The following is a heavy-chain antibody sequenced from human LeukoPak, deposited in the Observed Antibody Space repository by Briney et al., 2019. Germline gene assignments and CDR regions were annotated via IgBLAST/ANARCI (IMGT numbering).Heavy chain of an antibody. D-gene: IGHD3-10*01. CDR3: ARQKYGSGIFIAFDI. CDR2: IYPGDSDT. J-gene: IGHJ3*02. V-gene: IGHV5-51*01. Sequence: GESLKISCKGSGYSFTSYWIGWVRQMPGKGLEWMGIIYPGDSDTRYSPSFQGQVTISADKSISTAYLQWSSLKASDTAMYYCARQKYGSGIFIAFDIWGQGTMVTVSS. CDR1: GYSFTSYW.